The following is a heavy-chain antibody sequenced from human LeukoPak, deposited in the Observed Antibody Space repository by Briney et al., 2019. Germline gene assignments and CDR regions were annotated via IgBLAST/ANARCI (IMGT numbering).Heavy chain of an antibody. CDR1: GFTFSSYG. J-gene: IGHJ4*02. V-gene: IGHV3-33*01. CDR2: IWYDGSNK. Sequence: GGSLRLSCAASGFTFSSYGMHWVRQAPGKGLEWVAVIWYDGSNKYYADSVKGRFTISRDNSKNTLYLQMNSLRAEDTAVYYCARDPSYYDSSGYCDYWGQGTLVTVSS. D-gene: IGHD3-22*01. CDR3: ARDPSYYDSSGYCDY.